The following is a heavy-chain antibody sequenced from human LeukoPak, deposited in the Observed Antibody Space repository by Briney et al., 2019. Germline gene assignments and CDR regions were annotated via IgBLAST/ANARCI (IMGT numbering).Heavy chain of an antibody. V-gene: IGHV6-1*01. Sequence: SQTLSLTCDISGDSVSSNSVAWNWIRQSPSRGLEWLGETKYRSKWYNDYAVSVKSRTTINSDTTRNQFALQLSSVTPEDTAVYYCARSMSWGFDYWGQGILVTVSS. CDR3: ARSMSWGFDY. CDR2: TKYRSKWYN. D-gene: IGHD6-13*01. CDR1: GDSVSSNSVA. J-gene: IGHJ4*02.